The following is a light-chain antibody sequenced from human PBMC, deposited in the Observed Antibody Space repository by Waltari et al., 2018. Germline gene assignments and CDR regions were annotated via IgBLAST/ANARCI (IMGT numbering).Light chain of an antibody. J-gene: IGKJ2*01. CDR3: QQYNNWPPMYT. V-gene: IGKV3-15*01. CDR2: GAS. Sequence: EIVMTQSPATLSVSPGERATLSCRASQSVSSNLAWYQQKPGQAPRLLIYGASTRATGIPARFSGSGSGTEFTLTISSMQSEDFAVYYCQQYNNWPPMYTFGQGTKLEI. CDR1: QSVSSN.